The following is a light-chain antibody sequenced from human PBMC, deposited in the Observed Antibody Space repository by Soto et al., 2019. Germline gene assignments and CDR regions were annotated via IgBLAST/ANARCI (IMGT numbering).Light chain of an antibody. Sequence: EIVLTQSPATLSVSPGERATLSCRASQSVSSSYLAWYQQKPGQAPRLLISGASRRATGIPDRFSGSGSGTDFTLTISRLEPDDFAVYYCQQCYSSPRTFGQGTEVEIK. J-gene: IGKJ1*01. CDR3: QQCYSSPRT. CDR1: QSVSSSY. CDR2: GAS. V-gene: IGKV3-20*01.